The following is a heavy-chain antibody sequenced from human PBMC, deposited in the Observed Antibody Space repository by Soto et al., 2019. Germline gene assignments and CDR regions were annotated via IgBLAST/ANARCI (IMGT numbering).Heavy chain of an antibody. J-gene: IGHJ6*02. V-gene: IGHV4-39*01. CDR1: GGSISSSSYY. D-gene: IGHD3-3*01. Sequence: PSETLSLTCTVSGGSISSSSYYWGWIRQPPGKGLEWIGSIYYSGSTYYNPSLKSRVTISVDTSKNQFSLKLSSVTAADTAVYYCARLGPYYDFWSGDDPCTYYSYRMHVWGPGNTVTV. CDR2: IYYSGST. CDR3: ARLGPYYDFWSGDDPCTYYSYRMHV.